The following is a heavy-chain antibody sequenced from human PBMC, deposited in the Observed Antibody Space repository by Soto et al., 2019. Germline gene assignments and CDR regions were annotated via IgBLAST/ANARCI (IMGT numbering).Heavy chain of an antibody. CDR1: GGSISSYY. J-gene: IGHJ4*02. Sequence: SETLSLTCTVSGGSISSYYWSWIRQPPGKGLEWIGYIYYSGSTNYNPSLKSRVTISVDTSKNQFSLKLSSVTAADTAVYYCARESRVREYYGLFDYWGQGTLVTVSS. V-gene: IGHV4-59*12. D-gene: IGHD3-10*01. CDR2: IYYSGST. CDR3: ARESRVREYYGLFDY.